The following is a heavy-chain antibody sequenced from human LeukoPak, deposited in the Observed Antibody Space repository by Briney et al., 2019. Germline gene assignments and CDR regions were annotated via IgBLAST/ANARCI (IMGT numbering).Heavy chain of an antibody. J-gene: IGHJ5*02. CDR2: INWNGGST. CDR1: GFTFDDYG. V-gene: IGHV3-20*04. CDR3: AREGVSYYYGSGSFNWFDP. D-gene: IGHD3-10*01. Sequence: GGSLRLSCAASGFTFDDYGMSWVRQAPGKGLEWVSGINWNGGSTGYADSVKGRFTISRDNAKNSLYLQMNSLRAEDTALYYCAREGVSYYYGSGSFNWFDPWGQGTLVTVSS.